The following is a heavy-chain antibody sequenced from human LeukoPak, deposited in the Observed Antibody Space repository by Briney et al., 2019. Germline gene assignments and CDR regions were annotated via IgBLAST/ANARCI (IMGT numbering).Heavy chain of an antibody. CDR1: GGSFSGYY. CDR2: INHSGST. V-gene: IGHV4-34*01. CDR3: ARGYCSGGSCHLHWFDP. D-gene: IGHD2-15*01. Sequence: SETLSLTCAVYGGSFSGYYWSWIRQPPGKGLEWIGKINHSGSTNYNPSLKSRVTISVDTSKNQFSLKLSSVTAADTAVYYCARGYCSGGSCHLHWFDPWGQGTLVTVSS. J-gene: IGHJ5*02.